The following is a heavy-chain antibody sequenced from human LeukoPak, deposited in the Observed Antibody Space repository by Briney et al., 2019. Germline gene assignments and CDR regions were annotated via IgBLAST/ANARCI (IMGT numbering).Heavy chain of an antibody. D-gene: IGHD1-26*01. J-gene: IGHJ6*03. CDR2: IIPIFGTA. CDR3: ARHSGSYRPHYYYMDV. CDR1: GGTFSSYA. V-gene: IGHV1-69*01. Sequence: SVKVSCKASGGTFSSYAISWVRQAPGQGLEWMGGIIPIFGTANYAQKFQGRVTITADESTSTAYMELSSLRSEDTAVYYCARHSGSYRPHYYYMDVWGKGTTVTVSS.